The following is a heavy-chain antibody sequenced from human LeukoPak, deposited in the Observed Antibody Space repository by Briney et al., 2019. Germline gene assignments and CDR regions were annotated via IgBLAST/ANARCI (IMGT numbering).Heavy chain of an antibody. J-gene: IGHJ3*02. D-gene: IGHD6-13*01. V-gene: IGHV3-21*01. CDR2: ISSSSSYI. Sequence: GGSLRLSCAASGFTFSSYSMNWVRQAPGKGLEWVSSISSSSSYIYYADSVKGRFTISRDNAKNSPYLQMNSLRAEDTAVYYCARVLAAAGPLDGPTADGNAQNAFDIWGQGTMVTVSS. CDR3: ARVLAAAGPLDGPTADGNAQNAFDI. CDR1: GFTFSSYS.